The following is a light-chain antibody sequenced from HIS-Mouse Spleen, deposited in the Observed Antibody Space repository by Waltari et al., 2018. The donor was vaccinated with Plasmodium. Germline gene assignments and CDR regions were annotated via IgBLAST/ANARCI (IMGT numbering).Light chain of an antibody. J-gene: IGKJ3*01. Sequence: EIVMTQSPATLSVSPGERATLSCRASQSVSSNLAWYQQKPGQAPRLLIDGASTRATGSPARVSGSGSGKEFTLTISSLQSEDFAVYYCQQYNNWSFTFGPGTKVDIK. CDR3: QQYNNWSFT. CDR1: QSVSSN. CDR2: GAS. V-gene: IGKV3-15*01.